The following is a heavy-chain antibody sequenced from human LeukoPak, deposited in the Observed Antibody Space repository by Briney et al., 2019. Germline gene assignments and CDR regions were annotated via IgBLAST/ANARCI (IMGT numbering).Heavy chain of an antibody. V-gene: IGHV3-74*01. Sequence: GGSLRLSCAASGFTFSNYWMHWVRQAPGKGLVWVSRINSDGINTSYADSVKGRFTISRDNAKNTLNLQMNSLRAEDTAVYYCARDQLYYYDTSGYATLDYWGQGTLVTVSS. CDR2: INSDGINT. D-gene: IGHD3-22*01. CDR3: ARDQLYYYDTSGYATLDY. J-gene: IGHJ4*02. CDR1: GFTFSNYW.